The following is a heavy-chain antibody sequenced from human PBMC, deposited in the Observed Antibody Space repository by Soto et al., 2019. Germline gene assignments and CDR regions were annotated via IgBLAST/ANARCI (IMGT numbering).Heavy chain of an antibody. CDR2: IIPIFGTA. J-gene: IGHJ6*02. Sequence: QVQLVQSGAEVKKPGSSVKVSCKASGGTFSSYAINWVRQAPGQGLEWMGGIIPIFGTANYAQKFQGRVTITADESTSTAYMELSSLRSEDTAVYYCASTSLSDYSPPYYYGMDVWGQGTTVTVSS. V-gene: IGHV1-69*01. CDR3: ASTSLSDYSPPYYYGMDV. D-gene: IGHD5-12*01. CDR1: GGTFSSYA.